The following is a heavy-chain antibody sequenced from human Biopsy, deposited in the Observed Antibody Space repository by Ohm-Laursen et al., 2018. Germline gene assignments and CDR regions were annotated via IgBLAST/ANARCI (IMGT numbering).Heavy chain of an antibody. J-gene: IGHJ5*02. CDR3: GRAVRNQLLTDP. Sequence: SVKVSCKASGYTFTSYDITWVRQASGQGPEWIGWLNPVSGNSNFGQKFRGRVTVTSDTSISTDYMELSGLTSDDTATYYCGRAVRNQLLTDPWGQGTLVTVTS. V-gene: IGHV1-8*01. CDR1: GYTFTSYD. CDR2: LNPVSGNS. D-gene: IGHD1-7*01.